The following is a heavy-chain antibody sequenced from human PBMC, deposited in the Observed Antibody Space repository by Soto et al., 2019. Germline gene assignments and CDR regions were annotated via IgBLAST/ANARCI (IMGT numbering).Heavy chain of an antibody. Sequence: SETLSLTCVVYGGSFIGHFCIFSRHPPLKGLEWIGEINHSGSTNYNPSLKSRVTISVDTSKNQFSLKLSSVTAADTAVYYCAGWAVGIMVFGVPKDYWGQGTLVTVSS. V-gene: IGHV4-34*01. CDR2: INHSGST. J-gene: IGHJ4*02. D-gene: IGHD3-3*01. CDR1: GGSFIGHF. CDR3: AGWAVGIMVFGVPKDY.